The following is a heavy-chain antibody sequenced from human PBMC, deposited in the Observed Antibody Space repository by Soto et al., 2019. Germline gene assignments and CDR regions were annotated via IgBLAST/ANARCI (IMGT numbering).Heavy chain of an antibody. Sequence: QVQLVQSGAEVKKPGASVTVSCKASGYIFTRFGFSWVRRAAGQRLEWMGWVNGYNENNNYAQRFQGRHHLTTDKSTSTAYMELRSLRSDDTALYYCARDVRGDYADFWGQGTLVTVSS. CDR3: ARDVRGDYADF. J-gene: IGHJ4*02. V-gene: IGHV1-18*01. D-gene: IGHD4-17*01. CDR1: GYIFTRFG. CDR2: VNGYNENN.